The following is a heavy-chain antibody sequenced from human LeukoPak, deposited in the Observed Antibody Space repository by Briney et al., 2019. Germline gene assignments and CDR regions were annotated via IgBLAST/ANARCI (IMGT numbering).Heavy chain of an antibody. CDR2: ISYDGGNK. Sequence: GGSLRLSCAASGFTFSSYAMSWVRQAPGKGLEWVAVISYDGGNKYYADSVKGRFTISRDNSKNTLYLQMNSLRAEDTAVYYCARVSYSGYDYTSPFAYWGQGTLVTVSS. CDR1: GFTFSSYA. CDR3: ARVSYSGYDYTSPFAY. V-gene: IGHV3-30-3*01. J-gene: IGHJ4*02. D-gene: IGHD5-12*01.